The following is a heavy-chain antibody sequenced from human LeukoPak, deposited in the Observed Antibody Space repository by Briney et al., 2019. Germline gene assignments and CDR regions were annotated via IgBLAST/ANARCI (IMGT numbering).Heavy chain of an antibody. CDR1: ASRFTSYW. CDR2: IDPSDSYT. D-gene: IGHD2-2*01. Sequence: GESLAISCQGSASRFTSYWISWVRQLPGKGLEWMGRIDPSDSYTNYSPSFQGHVTISADKSISTAYLQWSSLKASDTAMYYCARRRDCSSTSCPDDAFDIWGQGTMVTVSS. CDR3: ARRRDCSSTSCPDDAFDI. V-gene: IGHV5-10-1*01. J-gene: IGHJ3*02.